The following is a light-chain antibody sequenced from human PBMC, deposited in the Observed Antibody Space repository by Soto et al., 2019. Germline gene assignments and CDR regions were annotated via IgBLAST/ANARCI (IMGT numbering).Light chain of an antibody. Sequence: DSVLTQSPGTLSLSPGERATLSCMASHGISNYLAWYQQKPGQAPRLLISVASSRATGIPDRFSGSGFGTDFTLTISSLEPEDFAVYYCQQSSNGATFGPGTKVDI. V-gene: IGKV3-11*01. CDR2: VAS. CDR1: HGISNY. CDR3: QQSSNGAT. J-gene: IGKJ3*01.